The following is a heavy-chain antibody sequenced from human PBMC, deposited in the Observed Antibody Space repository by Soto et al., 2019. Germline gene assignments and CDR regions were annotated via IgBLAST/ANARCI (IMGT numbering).Heavy chain of an antibody. CDR1: GHTFHNYA. D-gene: IGHD2-2*01. V-gene: IGHV3-23*01. J-gene: IGHJ4*02. Sequence: EVQLLESGGGLEQPGGSLRLSCVGSGHTFHNYAMTWVRQAPGKGMEWVSGISGSGGSTYDADSVRGRFTISRDDSKNTLYLQMTSLRAEDTAVYYCAKVSRGIGVVPAALNWGQGNLVTGSS. CDR3: AKVSRGIGVVPAALN. CDR2: ISGSGGST.